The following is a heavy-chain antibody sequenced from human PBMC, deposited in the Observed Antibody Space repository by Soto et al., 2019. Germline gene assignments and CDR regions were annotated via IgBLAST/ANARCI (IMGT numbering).Heavy chain of an antibody. Sequence: GASVKVSCKASGGTFSSYAISWVRQAPGQGLEWMGGIIPIFGTANYAQKFQGRVTITADESTSTAYMELSSLRSEDTAVYYCARDLSQYSSSWPLAIGMDVWGQGTTVTVSS. CDR3: ARDLSQYSSSWPLAIGMDV. D-gene: IGHD6-13*01. CDR2: IIPIFGTA. CDR1: GGTFSSYA. J-gene: IGHJ6*02. V-gene: IGHV1-69*13.